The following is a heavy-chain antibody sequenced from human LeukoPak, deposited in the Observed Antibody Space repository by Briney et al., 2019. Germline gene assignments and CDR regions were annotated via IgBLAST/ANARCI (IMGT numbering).Heavy chain of an antibody. J-gene: IGHJ4*02. CDR3: ARPGYSSDWYEGYYFAY. D-gene: IGHD6-19*01. CDR1: GFTFSSYW. V-gene: IGHV3-7*01. Sequence: QAGGSLRLSCAASGFTFSSYWMSWVRQAPGKGLEWVANIKQDGSEKYYVDSVKGRFTISRDNAKNSLYLQMNSLRAEDTAVYYCARPGYSSDWYEGYYFAYWGQGTLVTVSS. CDR2: IKQDGSEK.